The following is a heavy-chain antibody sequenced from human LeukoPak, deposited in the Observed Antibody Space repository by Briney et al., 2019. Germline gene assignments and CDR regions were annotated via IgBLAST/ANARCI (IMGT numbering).Heavy chain of an antibody. V-gene: IGHV3-15*01. J-gene: IGHJ6*03. D-gene: IGHD1-26*01. Sequence: PGGSLRLSCAASGFTFSSYGMHWVRQAPGKGLEWVGRIKSKTDGGTTDYAAPVKGRFTISRDDSKNTLYLQMNSLKTEDTAVYYCTSSWIVGATTTDYYYYMDVWGKGTTVTVSS. CDR1: GFTFSSYG. CDR2: IKSKTDGGTT. CDR3: TSSWIVGATTTDYYYYMDV.